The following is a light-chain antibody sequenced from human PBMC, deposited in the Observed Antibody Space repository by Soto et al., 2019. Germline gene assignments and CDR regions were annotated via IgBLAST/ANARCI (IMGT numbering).Light chain of an antibody. J-gene: IGLJ3*02. CDR1: SSDVGGYNY. V-gene: IGLV2-11*01. CDR3: CSYAGSYTWV. CDR2: DVN. Sequence: QSALTQPRSVSGSPGQSVTISCTGTSSDVGGYNYVSWYQQHPGKAPKLMIYDVNKRPSGVPDRFSGSKSGNTASLTISGLQGEDEADYYCCSYAGSYTWVFGGGTQLTVL.